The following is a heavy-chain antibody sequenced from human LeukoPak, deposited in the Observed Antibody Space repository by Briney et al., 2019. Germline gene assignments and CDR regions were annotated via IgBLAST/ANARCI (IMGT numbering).Heavy chain of an antibody. CDR1: GFTFSSYS. CDR3: ARDPAGRIAAAGNGGWFDP. J-gene: IGHJ5*02. CDR2: ISSSSSYI. V-gene: IGHV3-21*01. Sequence: GGSLRLSCAASGFTFSSYSMNWVRQAPGKGLEWVSSISSSSSYIYYADSVKGRFTISRDNAKNSLYLQMNSLRAEDTAVYYCARDPAGRIAAAGNGGWFDPWGQGTLVTVSS. D-gene: IGHD6-13*01.